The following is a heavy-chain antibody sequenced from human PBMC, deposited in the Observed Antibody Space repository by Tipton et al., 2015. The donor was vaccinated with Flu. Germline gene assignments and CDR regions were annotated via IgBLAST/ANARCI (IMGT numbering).Heavy chain of an antibody. D-gene: IGHD5-24*01. CDR3: ARDLMAPAD. J-gene: IGHJ4*02. V-gene: IGHV1-2*02. CDR2: INPNSGGT. Sequence: QLVQSGAEVKKPGASVKVSCKASGYTFTGYYMHWVRQAPGQGLEWMGWINPNSGGTNYAQKFQGRVTMTRDTSISTAYMELCRVGSGGAAGYYCARDLMAPADWGQGALVTVSS. CDR1: GYTFTGYY.